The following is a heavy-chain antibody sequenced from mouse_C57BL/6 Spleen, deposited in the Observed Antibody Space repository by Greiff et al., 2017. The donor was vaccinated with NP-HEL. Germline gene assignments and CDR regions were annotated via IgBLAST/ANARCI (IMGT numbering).Heavy chain of an antibody. Sequence: EVQLQQSGAELVRPGASVKLSCTASGFNIKDDYMHWVKQRPEQGLEWIGWIDPENGDTEYASKFQGKATITAYTSSNTAYLQLSSLTSEDTAVYYCTTTTVVDWYFDVWGTGTTVTVSS. CDR2: IDPENGDT. V-gene: IGHV14-4*01. CDR3: TTTTVVDWYFDV. J-gene: IGHJ1*03. CDR1: GFNIKDDY. D-gene: IGHD1-1*01.